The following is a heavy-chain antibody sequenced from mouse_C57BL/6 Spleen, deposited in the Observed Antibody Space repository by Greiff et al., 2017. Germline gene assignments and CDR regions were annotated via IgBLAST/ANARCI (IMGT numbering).Heavy chain of an antibody. V-gene: IGHV1-82*01. CDR2: IFPGDGDT. CDR3: ANYGLDY. D-gene: IGHD1-1*01. J-gene: IGHJ2*01. Sequence: VQLQQSGPELVKPGASVKISCKASGYAFSSSWMNWVKQRPGKGLEWIGRIFPGDGDTNYNGKFKGKATLTADKSSSTAYMQLSSLTSEDSAVYFGANYGLDYWGQGTTLTVSS. CDR1: GYAFSSSW.